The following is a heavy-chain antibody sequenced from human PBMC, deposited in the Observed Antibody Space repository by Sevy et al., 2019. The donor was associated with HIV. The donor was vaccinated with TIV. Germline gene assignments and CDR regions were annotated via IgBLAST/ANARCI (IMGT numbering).Heavy chain of an antibody. CDR2: INPNSGGT. Sequence: ASVKVSCKASGYTFTGYYMHWVRQAPGQGLEWMGWINPNSGGTNYAQKFQGRVTMTRDTSISTAYMELSRLRSDDTAVYYCARDWYYYDSSGYQIRDAFDIWGQGTTVTVSS. J-gene: IGHJ3*02. D-gene: IGHD3-22*01. CDR3: ARDWYYYDSSGYQIRDAFDI. CDR1: GYTFTGYY. V-gene: IGHV1-2*02.